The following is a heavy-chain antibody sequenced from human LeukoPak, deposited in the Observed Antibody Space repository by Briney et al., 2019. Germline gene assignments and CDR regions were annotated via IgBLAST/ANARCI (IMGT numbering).Heavy chain of an antibody. V-gene: IGHV3-48*03. D-gene: IGHD3-10*01. CDR2: ISSSGSSV. J-gene: IGHJ4*02. Sequence: SGGSLRLSCAASGFTFSNSEMHWVRQAPGKGLEWISFISSSGSSVYHADSAKGRFTISRDNAKNSLSLQMNSLRVEDTALYYCVRGGGYGSGNLVYWGQGTLVVISS. CDR1: GFTFSNSE. CDR3: VRGGGYGSGNLVY.